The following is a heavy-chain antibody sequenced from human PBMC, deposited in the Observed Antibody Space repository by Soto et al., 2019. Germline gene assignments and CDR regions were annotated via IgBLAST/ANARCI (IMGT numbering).Heavy chain of an antibody. CDR2: FDPEDSET. CDR3: ATATSKIYYDSSGYYFYYFDY. Sequence: EASVKVSCKVSGYTLTELSMHWVRQAPGKGLEWMGDFDPEDSETIYAQKFQGRVTMTEDTSTDTAYMELSSLRSEDTAVYYCATATSKIYYDSSGYYFYYFDYWGQGTLVTVSS. V-gene: IGHV1-24*01. J-gene: IGHJ4*02. D-gene: IGHD3-22*01. CDR1: GYTLTELS.